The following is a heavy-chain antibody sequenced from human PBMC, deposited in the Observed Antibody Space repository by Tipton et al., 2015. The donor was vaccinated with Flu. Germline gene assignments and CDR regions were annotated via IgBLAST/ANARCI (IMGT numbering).Heavy chain of an antibody. J-gene: IGHJ4*02. D-gene: IGHD3-10*01. V-gene: IGHV4-4*07. CDR2: IYSSGST. CDR1: GGSINSYY. CDR3: ARFSVRGESDY. Sequence: TLSLTCTVSGGSINSYYWSWIRQSAGKGLEWIGRIYSSGSTNYNPSLKSRVTMSVDTSKNQFSLKMSSVTAADTAGYYCARFSVRGESDYWGQGTLVTVSS.